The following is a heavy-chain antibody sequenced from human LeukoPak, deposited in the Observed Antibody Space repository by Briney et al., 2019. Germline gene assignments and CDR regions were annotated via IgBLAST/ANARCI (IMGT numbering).Heavy chain of an antibody. D-gene: IGHD5-12*01. CDR1: GCTFSSYG. Sequence: GGSLRLSCAASGCTFSSYGMHWVRQAPGKGLEWVAVISYDGSNKYYADSVKGRFTISRDNSKNTLYLQMNSLRAEDTAVYYCAKDVSRSGYDSVFDYWGQGTLVTVSS. J-gene: IGHJ4*02. V-gene: IGHV3-30*18. CDR2: ISYDGSNK. CDR3: AKDVSRSGYDSVFDY.